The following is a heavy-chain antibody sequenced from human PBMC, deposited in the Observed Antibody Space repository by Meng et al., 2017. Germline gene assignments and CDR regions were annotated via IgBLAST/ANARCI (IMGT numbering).Heavy chain of an antibody. Sequence: GGSLRLSCAASGFTFSSYEMNWVRQAPGKGLEWVSYISSSGSTIYYADSVKGRFAISRDNAKNSLYLQMNSLGAEDTAVYYCARGGGDYFFSAFDIWGQGTMVTVSS. CDR2: ISSSGSTI. V-gene: IGHV3-48*03. D-gene: IGHD2/OR15-2a*01. CDR1: GFTFSSYE. CDR3: ARGGGDYFFSAFDI. J-gene: IGHJ3*02.